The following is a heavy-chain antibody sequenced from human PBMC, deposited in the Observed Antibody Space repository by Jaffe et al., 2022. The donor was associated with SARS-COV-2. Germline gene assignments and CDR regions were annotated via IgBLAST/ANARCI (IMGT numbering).Heavy chain of an antibody. D-gene: IGHD1-26*01. Sequence: QVQLQQWGAGLLKPSETLSLTCAVYGGSFSGYYWSWIRQPPGKGLEWIGEINHSGSTNYNPSLKSRVTISVDTSKNQFSLKLSSVTAADTAVYYCARGPVGALGVYYYYYGMDVWGQGTTVTVSS. CDR1: GGSFSGYY. CDR2: INHSGST. J-gene: IGHJ6*02. V-gene: IGHV4-34*01. CDR3: ARGPVGALGVYYYYYGMDV.